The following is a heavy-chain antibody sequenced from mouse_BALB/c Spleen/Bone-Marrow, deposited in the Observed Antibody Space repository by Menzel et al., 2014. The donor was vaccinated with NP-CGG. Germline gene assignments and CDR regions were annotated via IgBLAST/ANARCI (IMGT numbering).Heavy chain of an antibody. D-gene: IGHD1-1*01. CDR2: IYSGGST. CDR3: ARRYYGYWYFDV. J-gene: IGHJ1*01. CDR1: GFTFSTYA. V-gene: IGHV5-6-5*01. Sequence: EVQRVESGGGLVKPGGSLKLSCAASGFTFSTYAMSWVRQTPEKRLEWVASIYSGGSTYCPDSVKGRFTISRDNARNILYLQMNSLRSEDTAMYYCARRYYGYWYFDVWGAGTTVTVSS.